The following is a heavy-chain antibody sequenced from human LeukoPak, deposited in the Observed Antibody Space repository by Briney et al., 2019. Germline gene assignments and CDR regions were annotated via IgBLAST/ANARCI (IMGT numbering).Heavy chain of an antibody. CDR3: ARDPGYDSSGYRDY. D-gene: IGHD3-22*01. V-gene: IGHV4-31*03. CDR2: IYYSGST. J-gene: IGHJ4*02. Sequence: SQTLTLTCTVSGGSISSGGYYWSWIRQHPGKGLEWIGYIYYSGSTYYNPSLKSRVTLSVDTSKNQFSLKLSSVTAADTAVYYCARDPGYDSSGYRDYWGQGTLVTVSS. CDR1: GGSISSGGYY.